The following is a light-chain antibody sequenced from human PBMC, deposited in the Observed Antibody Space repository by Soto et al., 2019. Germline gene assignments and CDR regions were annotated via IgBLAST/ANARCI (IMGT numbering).Light chain of an antibody. CDR1: SGDVGGHDY. CDR3: SSYAGSTTFV. Sequence: QSALTQPPSASGSPGQSVTISCTGTSGDVGGHDYVSWYQQHPGKAPRLMIYDVYKRPSGVPDRFSGSKSVNTASLTVSGLQAEDEDDYYCSSYAGSTTFVFGGGTKLTVL. J-gene: IGLJ2*01. V-gene: IGLV2-8*01. CDR2: DVY.